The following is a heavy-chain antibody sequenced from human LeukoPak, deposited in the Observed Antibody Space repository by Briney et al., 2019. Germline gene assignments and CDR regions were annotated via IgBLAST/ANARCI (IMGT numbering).Heavy chain of an antibody. CDR3: ARVGAIVGAHNWFDP. J-gene: IGHJ5*02. V-gene: IGHV4-39*07. CDR1: GGSISSSNYY. D-gene: IGHD1-26*01. CDR2: IYYSGST. Sequence: SETLSLTCTVSGGSISSSNYYWGWIRQPPGKGLEWIGNIYYSGSTYYNPSLKSRVTISIDTSKNQFSLKLSSVTAADTAVYYCARVGAIVGAHNWFDPWGQGTLVTVSS.